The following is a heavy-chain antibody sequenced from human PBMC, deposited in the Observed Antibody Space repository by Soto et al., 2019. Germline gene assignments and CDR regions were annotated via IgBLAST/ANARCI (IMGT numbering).Heavy chain of an antibody. CDR2: IYYSGST. J-gene: IGHJ4*02. Sequence: SETLSLTCTVSGGSISSGGYYWSWIRQHPGKGLEWIGYIYYSGSTYYNPSLKSRVTISVDTSKNQFSLKLSSVTAADTAVYYCARVGSMTEFDYWGQGTLVTVSS. CDR3: ARVGSMTEFDY. CDR1: GGSISSGGYY. V-gene: IGHV4-31*03. D-gene: IGHD3-22*01.